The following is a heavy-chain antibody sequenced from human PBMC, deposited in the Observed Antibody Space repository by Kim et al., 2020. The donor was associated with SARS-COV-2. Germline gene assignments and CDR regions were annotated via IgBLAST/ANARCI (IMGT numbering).Heavy chain of an antibody. J-gene: IGHJ6*03. CDR3: ARESVTTLFYYYYYMDV. V-gene: IGHV3-11*06. D-gene: IGHD4-17*01. Sequence: VHGRFTISRDNAHNSLYLEMHSLRAEDTAVYYCARESVTTLFYYYYYMDVWGQGTTVTVSS.